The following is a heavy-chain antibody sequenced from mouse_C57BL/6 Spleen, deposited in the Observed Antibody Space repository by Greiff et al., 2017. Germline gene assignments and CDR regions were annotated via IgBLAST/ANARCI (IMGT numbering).Heavy chain of an antibody. Sequence: QVTLKESGPGILQPSQTLSLTCSFSGFSLSTAGMGVGWIRPPSGKGLEWLAHIWWDDDKSYKPALMSRLTISKGTSKNQVFLKIANVDTAYTSTYYCSRMGYSIYAMDYWGQGTSVTVSS. CDR2: IWWDDDK. CDR3: SRMGYSIYAMDY. D-gene: IGHD2-12*01. J-gene: IGHJ4*01. V-gene: IGHV8-8*01. CDR1: GFSLSTAGMG.